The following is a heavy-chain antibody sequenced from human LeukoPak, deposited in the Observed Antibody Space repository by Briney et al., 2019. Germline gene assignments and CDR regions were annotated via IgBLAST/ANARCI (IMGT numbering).Heavy chain of an antibody. D-gene: IGHD1-26*01. V-gene: IGHV3-9*01. CDR3: AKAVGATPSSYYFDY. CDR2: ISWNSGSI. Sequence: GGSLRLSCAASGFTFDDYAMHWVRQAPGKGLEWVSGISWNSGSIGYADSVKGRFTISRDNAKNSLYLQMNSLRAEDTALYYCAKAVGATPSSYYFDYWGQGTLVTVSS. J-gene: IGHJ4*02. CDR1: GFTFDDYA.